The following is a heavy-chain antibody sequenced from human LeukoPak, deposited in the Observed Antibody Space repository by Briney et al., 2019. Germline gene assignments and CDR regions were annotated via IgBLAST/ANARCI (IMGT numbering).Heavy chain of an antibody. Sequence: ASVKVSCKASGYTFTGYYMHWVRQAPGQGLEWMGWINPNSGGTNYAQKFQGRVTMTRDTSISTAYMELSRLRSDDTAVYYCARDFCSTSCYTYWFDPWDQGTLVTVSS. J-gene: IGHJ5*02. V-gene: IGHV1-2*02. CDR2: INPNSGGT. CDR3: ARDFCSTSCYTYWFDP. D-gene: IGHD2-2*02. CDR1: GYTFTGYY.